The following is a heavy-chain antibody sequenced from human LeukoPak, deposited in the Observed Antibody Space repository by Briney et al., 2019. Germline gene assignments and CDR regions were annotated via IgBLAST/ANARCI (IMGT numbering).Heavy chain of an antibody. D-gene: IGHD5-12*01. CDR1: GYTLTELS. J-gene: IGHJ4*02. V-gene: IGHV1-18*01. Sequence: ASVKVSCKVSGYTLTELSMHWVRQAPGQGLEWMGWISAYNGNTNYAQKLQGRVTMTTDTSTSTAYMELRSLRSDDTAVYYCARQGYSGYDPLDYWGQGTLVTVSS. CDR2: ISAYNGNT. CDR3: ARQGYSGYDPLDY.